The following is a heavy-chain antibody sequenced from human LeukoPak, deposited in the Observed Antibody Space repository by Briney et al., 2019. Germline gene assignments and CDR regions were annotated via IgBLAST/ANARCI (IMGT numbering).Heavy chain of an antibody. D-gene: IGHD2-2*01. V-gene: IGHV1-2*02. Sequence: ASVTVSCKASGYPFTGYYLHWVRQAPGQGLEWMGWINPNSGFTNYAQKFQGRVTMTRDTSISTAYMELSRLRSDDTAVYYCARLADCSSSSCRSFDYWGQGTLVTASS. J-gene: IGHJ4*02. CDR3: ARLADCSSSSCRSFDY. CDR1: GYPFTGYY. CDR2: INPNSGFT.